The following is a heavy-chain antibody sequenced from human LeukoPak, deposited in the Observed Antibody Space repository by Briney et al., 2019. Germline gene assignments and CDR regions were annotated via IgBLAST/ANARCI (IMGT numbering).Heavy chain of an antibody. CDR3: ARENPPYYYYGMDV. J-gene: IGHJ6*02. CDR1: GGSVSSGGDY. CDR2: IYYSGST. V-gene: IGHV4-61*08. Sequence: NASETLSLTCAVSGGSVSSGGDYWSWIRQPPGKGLEWIGYIYYSGSTNYNPSLKSRVTISVDTSKNQFSLKLSSVTAADTAVYYCARENPPYYYYGMDVWGQGTTVTVSS.